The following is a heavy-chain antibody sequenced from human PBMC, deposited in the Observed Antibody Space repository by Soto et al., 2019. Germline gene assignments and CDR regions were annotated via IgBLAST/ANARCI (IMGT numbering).Heavy chain of an antibody. CDR2: INHSGST. V-gene: IGHV4-34*01. CDR1: DGSFSGYY. D-gene: IGHD2-15*01. J-gene: IGHJ3*02. CDR3: ARARGYCSGGSCSDRDAFDI. Sequence: SETLSLTGAVDDGSFSGYYWSWIRQPPGKGLEWIGEINHSGSTNYNPSLKSRVTISVDTSKNQFSLKLSSVTAADTAVYYCARARGYCSGGSCSDRDAFDIWGQGTMVTVS.